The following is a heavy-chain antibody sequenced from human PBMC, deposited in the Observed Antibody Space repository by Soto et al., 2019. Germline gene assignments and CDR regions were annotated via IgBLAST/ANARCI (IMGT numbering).Heavy chain of an antibody. J-gene: IGHJ6*03. CDR2: IQSGGPT. CDR3: AREEVLLGRGRFDGVPLAP. D-gene: IGHD2-15*01. CDR1: GFTVSSKY. Sequence: EVHLVESGGGLVQPGGSLRLSCAASGFTVSSKYMSWVRQAPGKGLEWVSLIQSGGPTYYTDSVKGRFTIPRDTSENTPHLLRERLSAEDKAVYYCAREEVLLGRGRFDGVPLAPGGKGTTVTVSS. V-gene: IGHV3-66*01.